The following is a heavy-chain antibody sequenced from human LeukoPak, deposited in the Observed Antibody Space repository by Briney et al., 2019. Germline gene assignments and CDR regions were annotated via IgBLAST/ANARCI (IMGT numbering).Heavy chain of an antibody. CDR1: GESFSGYH. CDR3: ARRPDGFDI. Sequence: SETLSLTCAVYGESFSGYHWSWIRQSPGRGLEWIGQINHSGGTDYNASVQSRVTISIDTARNQFSLRLSSLTAADTAIYYCARRPDGFDIWGQGTTVTVSS. V-gene: IGHV4-34*01. J-gene: IGHJ3*02. CDR2: INHSGGT.